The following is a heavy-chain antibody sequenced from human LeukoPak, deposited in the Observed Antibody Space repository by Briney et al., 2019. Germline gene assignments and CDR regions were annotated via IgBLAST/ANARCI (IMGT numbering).Heavy chain of an antibody. J-gene: IGHJ4*02. CDR3: ATVFYDIMITYFKS. Sequence: PGGSLRLSCAASGFKFSYYWMTWVRQAPGKGLEWLANIKESGSEKYYVDSVKGRFTISRDNADDLVYLQMNSLRVDDTAVYYCATVFYDIMITYFKSWGQGTLVTVSS. CDR2: IKESGSEK. V-gene: IGHV3-7*03. CDR1: GFKFSYYW. D-gene: IGHD3-16*01.